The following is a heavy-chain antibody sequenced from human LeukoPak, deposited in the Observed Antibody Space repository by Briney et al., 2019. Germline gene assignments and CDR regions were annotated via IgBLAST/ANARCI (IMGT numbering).Heavy chain of an antibody. Sequence: GGSLRLSCAASGFTFSSYSMNWVRQAPGKGLEWVSSISSSSSYIYYADSVKGRFTISRDNAKNSLYLQMNSLRAEDTAVYYCARGAGWLQIYPRAYFDYWGQGTLVTVSS. CDR1: GFTFSSYS. V-gene: IGHV3-21*01. CDR3: ARGAGWLQIYPRAYFDY. D-gene: IGHD5-24*01. J-gene: IGHJ4*02. CDR2: ISSSSSYI.